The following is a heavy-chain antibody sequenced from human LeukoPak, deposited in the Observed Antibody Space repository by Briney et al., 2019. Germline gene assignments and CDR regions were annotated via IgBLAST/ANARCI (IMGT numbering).Heavy chain of an antibody. Sequence: GASVKVSCKVSGYTLTELSMHWVRQAPGKGLEWMGGFDPEDGETIYAQKFQGRVTITRDTSASTAYMELSSLRPEDTAVYYCARDTVHIGFGELLARFDPWGQGTLVTVSS. V-gene: IGHV1-24*01. D-gene: IGHD3-10*01. CDR3: ARDTVHIGFGELLARFDP. CDR1: GYTLTELS. J-gene: IGHJ5*02. CDR2: FDPEDGET.